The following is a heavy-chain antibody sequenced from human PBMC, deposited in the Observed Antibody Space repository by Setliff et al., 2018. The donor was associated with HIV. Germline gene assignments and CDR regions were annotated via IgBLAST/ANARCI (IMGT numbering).Heavy chain of an antibody. CDR1: GFTFSSYS. Sequence: GGSLRLSCAASGFTFSSYSMNWVRQAPGKGLEWVSYIRSSSGTIFYADSVGGRFTISRDNSKNTLDLQMNSLRVDDTAVYYCAKGSGFYDYWGQGTLVTVSS. CDR2: IRSSSGTI. D-gene: IGHD3-22*01. V-gene: IGHV3-48*01. CDR3: AKGSGFYDY. J-gene: IGHJ4*02.